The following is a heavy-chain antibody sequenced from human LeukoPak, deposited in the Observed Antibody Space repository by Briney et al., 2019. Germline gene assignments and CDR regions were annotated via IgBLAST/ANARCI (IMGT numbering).Heavy chain of an antibody. CDR1: GGSISSYY. V-gene: IGHV4-59*01. CDR3: ARSMITCGGVPPFDY. CDR2: IYYSGSN. J-gene: IGHJ4*02. Sequence: PSETLSLTCTVSGGSISSYYWSWLRQAPGKGLVWIGYIYYSGSNNYNPSLKSRVTISVDTSKNQLSLKLSSVTAADTAVYYCARSMITCGGVPPFDYWGQGPLLSVFS. D-gene: IGHD3-16*01.